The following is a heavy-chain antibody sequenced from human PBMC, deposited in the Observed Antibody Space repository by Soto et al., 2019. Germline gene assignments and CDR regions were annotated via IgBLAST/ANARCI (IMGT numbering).Heavy chain of an antibody. D-gene: IGHD2-21*02. CDR2: ISAYNGNT. Sequence: QVQLVQSGVEVKKPGASVKVSCKASGYTFPNYGINWVRQAPGQGLEWMGWISAYNGNTDYAQKLQGRVTMTTDTSTTTAYMEVTNLRSDDTAVYYCARGVIPYCGSDCYPGDFQHWGQGTLVIVSS. J-gene: IGHJ1*01. V-gene: IGHV1-18*04. CDR3: ARGVIPYCGSDCYPGDFQH. CDR1: GYTFPNYG.